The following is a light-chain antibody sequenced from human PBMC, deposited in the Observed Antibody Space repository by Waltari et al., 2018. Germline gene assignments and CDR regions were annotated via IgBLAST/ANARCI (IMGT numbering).Light chain of an antibody. J-gene: IGLJ3*02. CDR2: EVY. CDR3: CSYATGSTLV. CDR1: SSDVVSFDL. Sequence: QSALAQPASVSGSPGQSITISCTGTSSDVVSFDLFPWYQQFPGKTPKLIIYEVYRRPSGVSFRFSASKSGNTASLTISELQAEDEADYFCCSYATGSTLVFGGGTKLTVL. V-gene: IGLV2-23*02.